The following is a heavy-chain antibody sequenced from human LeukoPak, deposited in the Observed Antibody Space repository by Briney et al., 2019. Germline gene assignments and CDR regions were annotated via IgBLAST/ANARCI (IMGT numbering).Heavy chain of an antibody. V-gene: IGHV3-48*04. D-gene: IGHD1-26*01. CDR3: ASTRTFDY. J-gene: IGHJ4*02. CDR1: GFTFSSYS. CDR2: ISSSGSTI. Sequence: PGGPLRLSCAASGFTFSSYSMNWVRQAPGKGLEWVSYISSSGSTIYYADSVKGRFTISRDNAKNSLYLQMNSLRVEDTAVYYCASTRTFDYWGQGTLVTVSS.